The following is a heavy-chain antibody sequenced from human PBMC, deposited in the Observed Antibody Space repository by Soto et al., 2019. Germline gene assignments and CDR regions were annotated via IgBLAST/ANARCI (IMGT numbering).Heavy chain of an antibody. CDR2: ISSSSSYI. CDR3: ARDKTVTTEVQNYYYYGMDV. V-gene: IGHV3-21*01. Sequence: PGGSLRLSCAASGFTFSSYSMNWVRQAPGKGLEWVSSISSSSSYIYYADSVKGRFNISRDNAKNSLYLQMNSLRAEDTAVYYCARDKTVTTEVQNYYYYGMDVWGQGTTVTVSS. J-gene: IGHJ6*02. CDR1: GFTFSSYS. D-gene: IGHD4-4*01.